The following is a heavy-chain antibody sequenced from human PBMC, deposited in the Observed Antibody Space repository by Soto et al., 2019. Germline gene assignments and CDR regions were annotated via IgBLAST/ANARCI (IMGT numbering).Heavy chain of an antibody. D-gene: IGHD3-3*01. CDR3: ARHYDLWSGFSYFYGMDV. V-gene: IGHV5-51*01. CDR1: GYDFSTYW. J-gene: IGHJ6*01. CDR2: IFPNDADT. Sequence: GESLKISCKGSGYDFSTYWIAWVRQMPGRGLEWMGIIFPNDADTKYSPSFQGQVTFSADKSISTAYLQWSSLKASDTAMYYCARHYDLWSGFSYFYGMDVWGRGTTVTLSS.